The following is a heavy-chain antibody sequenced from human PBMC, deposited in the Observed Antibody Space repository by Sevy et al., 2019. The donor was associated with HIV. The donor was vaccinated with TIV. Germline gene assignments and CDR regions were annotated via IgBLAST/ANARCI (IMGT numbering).Heavy chain of an antibody. J-gene: IGHJ4*02. D-gene: IGHD6-19*01. CDR3: ARGSGIAVAGTVRGLYYFDY. V-gene: IGHV3-30-3*01. CDR1: GFTFSSYA. CDR2: ISYDGSNK. Sequence: GGSPRLSCAASGFTFSSYAMQWVRQAPGKGLEWVAVISYDGSNKYYADSVKGRFTISRDNSKNTLYLQMNSLRAEDTAVYYCARGSGIAVAGTVRGLYYFDYWGQGTLLTVSS.